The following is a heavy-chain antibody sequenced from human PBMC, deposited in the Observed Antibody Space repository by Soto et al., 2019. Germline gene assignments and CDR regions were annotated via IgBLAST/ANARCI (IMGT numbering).Heavy chain of an antibody. D-gene: IGHD3-9*01. CDR3: ARDVRAARYFDWSPYCYYGMDV. CDR2: INPNSGGT. CDR1: GYTFTGYY. J-gene: IGHJ6*02. Sequence: ASMKVSGKASGYTFTGYYMHWVRLAPGQGLEWVGWINPNSGGTNYAQEFQGWVTMSRDASISTAYMELSRLRSDDTAVYYCARDVRAARYFDWSPYCYYGMDVWGQGTTVTVSS. V-gene: IGHV1-2*04.